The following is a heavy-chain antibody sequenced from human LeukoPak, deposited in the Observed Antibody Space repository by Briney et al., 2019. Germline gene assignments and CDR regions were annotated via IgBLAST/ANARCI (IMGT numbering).Heavy chain of an antibody. CDR1: GFTFDDYA. Sequence: GGSLRLSCAASGFTFDDYAMHWVRQAPGKGLEWVSGISWNSGSIGYADSVKGRFTISRDNAKNSLYLQMNSLRAEDTALYYCAKDSCSSTSCYPFDYMGVWGKGTTVTVSS. V-gene: IGHV3-9*01. D-gene: IGHD2-2*01. CDR2: ISWNSGSI. CDR3: AKDSCSSTSCYPFDYMGV. J-gene: IGHJ6*03.